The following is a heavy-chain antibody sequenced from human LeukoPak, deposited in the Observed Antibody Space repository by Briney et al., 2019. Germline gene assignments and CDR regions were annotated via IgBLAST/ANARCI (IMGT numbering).Heavy chain of an antibody. CDR2: INGRGDNT. Sequence: PGGSLGLSCAASGVIISSYAMSWVRQAPGKGLEWVSAINGRGDNTYYADFVKGRFTISRDNSKSTVYLQMNSLRTEDTAVYYCAKDRVSPGFNWFDPWGQGTLVTVSS. CDR3: AKDRVSPGFNWFDP. V-gene: IGHV3-23*01. D-gene: IGHD2/OR15-2a*01. J-gene: IGHJ5*02. CDR1: GVIISSYA.